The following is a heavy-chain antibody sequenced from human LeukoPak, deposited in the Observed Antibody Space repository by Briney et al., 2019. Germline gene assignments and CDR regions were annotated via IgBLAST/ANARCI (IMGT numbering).Heavy chain of an antibody. D-gene: IGHD1-1*01. V-gene: IGHV3-21*01. J-gene: IGHJ3*02. CDR1: GXSFSRHN. CDR3: ARKMKTGDRVGSFDI. CDR2: IGSDGSYI. Sequence: PGGSLRLSCAASGXSFSRHNVNWVRQAPMKGREWVSSIGSDGSYIYYADSVQGRFTISRDNAKNSLYLQMNSLTAEDTAVYYCARKMKTGDRVGSFDIWGQGTMVTVSS.